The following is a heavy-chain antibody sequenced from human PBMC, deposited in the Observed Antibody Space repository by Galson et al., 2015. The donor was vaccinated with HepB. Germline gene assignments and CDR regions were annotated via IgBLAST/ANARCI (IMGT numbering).Heavy chain of an antibody. J-gene: IGHJ4*02. CDR3: SPYDILTGYPTLQGPFAY. CDR2: ISGSGGST. CDR1: GFTFSSYA. D-gene: IGHD3-9*01. V-gene: IGHV3-23*01. Sequence: SLRLSCAASGFTFSSYAMSWVRQAPGKGLEWVSAISGSGGSTYYADSVKGRFTISRDNSKNTLYLQMNSLRAEDTAVYYCSPYDILTGYPTLQGPFAYWGQGTLVTVSS.